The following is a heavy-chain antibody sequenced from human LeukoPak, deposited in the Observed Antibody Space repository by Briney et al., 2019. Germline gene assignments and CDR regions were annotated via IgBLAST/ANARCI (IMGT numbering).Heavy chain of an antibody. Sequence: GGSLRLSCAASGFTFSSYSMNWVRQAPGKGLEWVSSISSSSSYIYYADSVKGRFTISRDNAKNSLYLQMNSLRAEDTAVYYCAKVSVGACGSGSYYFDYWGQGTLVTVSS. V-gene: IGHV3-21*01. CDR2: ISSSSSYI. CDR1: GFTFSSYS. CDR3: AKVSVGACGSGSYYFDY. D-gene: IGHD3-10*01. J-gene: IGHJ4*02.